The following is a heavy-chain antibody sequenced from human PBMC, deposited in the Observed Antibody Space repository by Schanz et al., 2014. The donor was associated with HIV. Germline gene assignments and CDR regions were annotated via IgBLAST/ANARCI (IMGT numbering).Heavy chain of an antibody. D-gene: IGHD3-10*01. CDR1: GFSFSSYV. CDR2: ISGSVGST. Sequence: EVQLVESGGGLVQPGGSLRLSCAASGFSFSSYVMSWIRQAPGKGLEWVSSISGSVGSTYYADSVKGRFTISRDNSKNTLYLQMNTLRAEDTAVYYCAKGSNYYGLDVWGQGTTVTVSS. V-gene: IGHV3-23*04. J-gene: IGHJ6*02. CDR3: AKGSNYYGLDV.